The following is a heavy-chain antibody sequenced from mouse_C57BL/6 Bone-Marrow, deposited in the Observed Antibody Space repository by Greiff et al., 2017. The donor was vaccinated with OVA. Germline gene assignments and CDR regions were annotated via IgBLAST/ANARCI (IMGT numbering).Heavy chain of an antibody. V-gene: IGHV14-1*01. D-gene: IGHD2-1*01. CDR2: IDPEDGDI. CDR1: GFNIKDYY. Sequence: VQLQQSGAELVRPGASVKLSCTASGFNIKDYYMHWVKQRPEQGLEWIGRIDPEDGDIEYDPKFQGKATMTADTSSTTAYLQLLSLASEDTAVYYCTTRGGNSWFAYWGQGTLVTVSA. CDR3: TTRGGNSWFAY. J-gene: IGHJ3*01.